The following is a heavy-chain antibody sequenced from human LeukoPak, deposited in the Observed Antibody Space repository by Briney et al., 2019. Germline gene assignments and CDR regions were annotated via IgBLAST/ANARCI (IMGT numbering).Heavy chain of an antibody. V-gene: IGHV3-30*04. CDR2: ISYGGSNK. Sequence: GGSLRLSCAASGFTFSSYAMHWVRQAPGKGLEWVAVISYGGSNKYYADSVKGRFTISRDNSKNTLYLQMNSLRAEDTAVYYCAGGGVIAVAATDAFDIWGQGTMVTVSS. CDR1: GFTFSSYA. J-gene: IGHJ3*02. CDR3: AGGGVIAVAATDAFDI. D-gene: IGHD6-19*01.